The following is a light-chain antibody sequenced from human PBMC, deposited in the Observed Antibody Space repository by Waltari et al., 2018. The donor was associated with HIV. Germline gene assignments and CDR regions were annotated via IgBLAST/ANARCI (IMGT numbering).Light chain of an antibody. Sequence: QSVLIHPPSASGTPGQRVTISCSGSSSNIGSNSVYWYQQRPGTAPKLLIYRNNQRPSGVPDRFSGSKSGTSASLAISVLRSEDEADYYCAVWYDRLSGWVFGGGTKLTVL. CDR2: RNN. J-gene: IGLJ3*02. V-gene: IGLV1-47*01. CDR3: AVWYDRLSGWV. CDR1: SSNIGSNS.